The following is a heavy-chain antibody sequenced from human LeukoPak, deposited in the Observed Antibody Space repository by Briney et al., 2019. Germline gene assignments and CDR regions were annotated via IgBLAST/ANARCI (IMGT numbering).Heavy chain of an antibody. J-gene: IGHJ4*02. CDR2: ITDSGSGT. CDR1: GFTFSSYS. CDR3: AKDSPVLTY. Sequence: GGSLRLSCAASGFTFSSYSMSWVRQAPGKGLEWVSAITDSGSGTYYADSVKGRFTISRDNSKNTLYLQMNSLRVEDTAVYYCAKDSPVLTYWGQGTLVTVSS. V-gene: IGHV3-23*01.